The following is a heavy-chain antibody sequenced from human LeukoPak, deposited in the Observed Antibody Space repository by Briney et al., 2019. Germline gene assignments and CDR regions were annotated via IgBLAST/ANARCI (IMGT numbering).Heavy chain of an antibody. CDR3: ARGPTRMGSSSYY. V-gene: IGHV4-34*01. CDR2: INHSGST. Sequence: SETLSLTCAVYGGSFSRYYWSWIRQPPGKGLEWIGEINHSGSTNYNPSLKSRVTISVDTSKNQFSLKLSSVTAADTAVYYCARGPTRMGSSSYYWAQGTLVTVSS. J-gene: IGHJ4*02. D-gene: IGHD6-6*01. CDR1: GGSFSRYY.